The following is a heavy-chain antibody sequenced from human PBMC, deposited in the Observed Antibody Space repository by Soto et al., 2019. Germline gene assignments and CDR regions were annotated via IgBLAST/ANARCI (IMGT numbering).Heavy chain of an antibody. CDR2: ISGSGGST. V-gene: IGHV3-23*01. D-gene: IGHD6-19*01. CDR1: GFTFSSYA. CDR3: VRRGQWLVLSYNYYGMDV. J-gene: IGHJ6*02. Sequence: GSLRLSCAASGFTFSSYAMSWVRQAPGKGLEWVSAISGSGGSTYYADSVKGRFTISRDNSKNTLYLQMNSLRAEDTAVYYCVRRGQWLVLSYNYYGMDVWGQGTTVTVSS.